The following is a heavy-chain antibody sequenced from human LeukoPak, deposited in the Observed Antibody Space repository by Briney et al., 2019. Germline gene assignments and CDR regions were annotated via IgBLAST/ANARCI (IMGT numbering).Heavy chain of an antibody. CDR1: GFTFSSSW. V-gene: IGHV3-53*01. Sequence: GGSLRLSCAASGFTFSSSWMSWVRQAPGKGLEWVSVIYSGGSTYYADSVKGRFTISRDNSKNTLYLQMNSLRAEDTAVYYCARGLYSGSYETFDYWGQGTLVTVSS. CDR2: IYSGGST. CDR3: ARGLYSGSYETFDY. J-gene: IGHJ4*02. D-gene: IGHD1-26*01.